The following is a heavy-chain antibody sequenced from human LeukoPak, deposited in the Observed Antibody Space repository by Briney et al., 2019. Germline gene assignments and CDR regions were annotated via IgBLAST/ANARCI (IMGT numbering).Heavy chain of an antibody. CDR1: GFTFSSYG. Sequence: PGGSLRLSCAASGFTFSSYGMHWVRQAPGKGLEWVAVISYDGSNKYYADSVKGRFTISRDNSKNTLYLQMNSLRAEDTAVYYCAKEGPPYSSSSPVGVFDYWGQGTLVTVSS. CDR3: AKEGPPYSSSSPVGVFDY. D-gene: IGHD6-6*01. J-gene: IGHJ4*02. V-gene: IGHV3-30*18. CDR2: ISYDGSNK.